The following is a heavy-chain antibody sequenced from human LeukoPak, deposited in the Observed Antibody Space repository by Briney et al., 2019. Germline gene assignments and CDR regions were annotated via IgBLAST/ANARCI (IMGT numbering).Heavy chain of an antibody. J-gene: IGHJ3*02. D-gene: IGHD5-24*01. V-gene: IGHV3-9*01. CDR1: GFTFDDYA. CDR2: ISWNSGSI. Sequence: GGSLRLSCAASGFTFDDYAMHWVRQAPGKGLEWVSGISWNSGSIGYADSVKGRFTISGDNAKNSLYLQMNSLRAEDTALYYCAKGLDGPWNWDAFDIWGQGTMVTVSS. CDR3: AKGLDGPWNWDAFDI.